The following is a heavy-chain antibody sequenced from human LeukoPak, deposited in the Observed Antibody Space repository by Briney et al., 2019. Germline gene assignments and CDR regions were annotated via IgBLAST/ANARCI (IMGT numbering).Heavy chain of an antibody. D-gene: IGHD3-10*01. V-gene: IGHV4-34*01. CDR2: INHSGST. J-gene: IGHJ4*02. Sequence: SETLSLTCAVYGGSFSGYYWSWIRQPPGKGLEWIGEINHSGSTNYNPSLKSRVTISVDTSKNQFSLKLSSVTAADTAVYYCARDKYYGSGSYRFDYWGQGTLVTVSS. CDR1: GGSFSGYY. CDR3: ARDKYYGSGSYRFDY.